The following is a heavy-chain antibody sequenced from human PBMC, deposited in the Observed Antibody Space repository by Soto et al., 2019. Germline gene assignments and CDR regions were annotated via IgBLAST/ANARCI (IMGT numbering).Heavy chain of an antibody. CDR3: ARDLGAIFGVVIHYGMDV. Sequence: GGPLRLSCAASGFTFSSYGMHWVRQAPGKGLEWVAVIWYDGSNKYYADSVKGRFTISRDNSKNTLYLQMNSLRAEDTAVYYCARDLGAIFGVVIHYGMDVWGQGTTVTVSS. D-gene: IGHD3-3*01. CDR2: IWYDGSNK. J-gene: IGHJ6*02. CDR1: GFTFSSYG. V-gene: IGHV3-33*01.